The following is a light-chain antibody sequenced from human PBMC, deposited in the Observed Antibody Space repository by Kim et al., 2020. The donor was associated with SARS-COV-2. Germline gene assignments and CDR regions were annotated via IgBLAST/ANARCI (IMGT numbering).Light chain of an antibody. J-gene: IGLJ2*01. Sequence: VSPGQTATITCSGHKLGNKYAAWYLQKPGQSPLLVIYQDNKRPSGIPERFSGSNSGNTATLTISGTQTLDEADYYCQAWDSNTAVFGGGTQLTVL. CDR1: KLGNKY. V-gene: IGLV3-1*01. CDR2: QDN. CDR3: QAWDSNTAV.